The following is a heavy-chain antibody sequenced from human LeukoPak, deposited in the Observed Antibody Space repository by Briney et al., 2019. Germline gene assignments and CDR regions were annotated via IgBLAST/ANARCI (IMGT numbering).Heavy chain of an antibody. CDR3: AAVGWEYSSSPLPMDV. V-gene: IGHV1-58*01. D-gene: IGHD6-6*01. Sequence: SVKVSCKASGFTFPSSGVQWVRQARGQRLEWIGWIVVGSGNTNYAQKFQERVTITRDMSTSTAYMELSSLRSEDTTVYYCAAVGWEYSSSPLPMDVWGQGTTVTVSS. CDR1: GFTFPSSG. J-gene: IGHJ6*02. CDR2: IVVGSGNT.